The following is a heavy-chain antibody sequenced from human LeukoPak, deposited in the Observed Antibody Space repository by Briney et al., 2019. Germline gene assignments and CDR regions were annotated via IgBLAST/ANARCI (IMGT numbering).Heavy chain of an antibody. CDR3: ARVRVGGDYYYYGMDV. CDR2: ISAYNGNA. D-gene: IGHD2-15*01. CDR1: GYTFNSYG. Sequence: ASVKVSCTASGYTFNSYGITWVRQAPGQGLEWMGWISAYNGNAKYSQNFQGRVTMTTDTPTSTAYMELRSLRSDDTAVYYCARVRVGGDYYYYGMDVWGQGTTVTVSS. J-gene: IGHJ6*02. V-gene: IGHV1-18*01.